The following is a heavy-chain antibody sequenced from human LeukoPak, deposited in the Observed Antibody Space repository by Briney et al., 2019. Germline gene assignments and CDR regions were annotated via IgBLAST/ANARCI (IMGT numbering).Heavy chain of an antibody. CDR1: GFIVSSNY. J-gene: IGHJ4*01. CDR2: IYSGGST. CDR3: SRAATLAGPFDF. Sequence: KPGGSLRLSCAASGFIVSSNYVSWVRQAPGKGLEWVSTIYSGGSTYYADSVKGRFTISRDNSQNTLYLQMNSLRAEDTALYYCSRAATLAGPFDFWGQGTLVTVSA. V-gene: IGHV3-53*01. D-gene: IGHD6-13*01.